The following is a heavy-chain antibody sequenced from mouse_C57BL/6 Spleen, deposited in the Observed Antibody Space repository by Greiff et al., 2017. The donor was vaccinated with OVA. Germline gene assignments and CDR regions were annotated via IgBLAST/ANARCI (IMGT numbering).Heavy chain of an antibody. V-gene: IGHV5-17*01. D-gene: IGHD2-10*01. J-gene: IGHJ1*03. CDR3: ARSPYYPYWYFDV. CDR1: GFTFSDYG. Sequence: EVKLMESGGGLVKPGGSLKLSCAASGFTFSDYGMHWVRQAPEKGLEWVAYISSGSSTIYYADTVKGRFTISRDNAKNTLFLQMTSLRSEDTAMYYCARSPYYPYWYFDVWGTGTTVTVSS. CDR2: ISSGSSTI.